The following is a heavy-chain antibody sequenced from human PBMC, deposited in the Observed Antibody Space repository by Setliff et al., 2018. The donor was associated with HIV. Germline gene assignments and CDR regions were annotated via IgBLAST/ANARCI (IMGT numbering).Heavy chain of an antibody. CDR3: ARAAAGNTGPFDL. D-gene: IGHD4-17*01. CDR2: VSSRGDT. CDR1: DSGTYY. V-gene: IGHV4-4*07. Sequence: PSETLSLTCTVSDSGTYYWSWIRQPAGKGLEWIGRVSSRGDTNYNPSLKSRVTMPVDTSKNQFSLKLTSVTASDTAVHYCARAAAGNTGPFDLWGQGSPVTVSS. J-gene: IGHJ4*02.